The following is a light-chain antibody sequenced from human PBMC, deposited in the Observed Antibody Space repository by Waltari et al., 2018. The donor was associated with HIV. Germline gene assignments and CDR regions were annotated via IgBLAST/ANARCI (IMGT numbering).Light chain of an antibody. V-gene: IGLV2-14*01. CDR2: EVS. J-gene: IGLJ2*01. Sequence: QSALTQPASVSGSPGQSITISCPGTRSDVGGYNYVPWYQQHPGKAPKLMIYEVSNRPSGVSNRFSGSKSGNTASLTISGLQAEDEADYYCSSYTSSSTRVVFGGGTKLTVL. CDR3: SSYTSSSTRVV. CDR1: RSDVGGYNY.